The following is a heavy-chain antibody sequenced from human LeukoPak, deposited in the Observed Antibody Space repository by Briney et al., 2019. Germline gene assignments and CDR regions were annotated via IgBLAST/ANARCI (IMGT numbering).Heavy chain of an antibody. CDR2: INPNSGGT. J-gene: IGHJ4*02. D-gene: IGHD3-3*01. V-gene: IGHV1-2*02. Sequence: ASVKVSCKASGYTFTGYYMHWVRQAPGQGLEWMGWINPNSGGTNYAQKFQGRVTMTRDRSISTAYMELSRLRSDDTAVYYCARDLGITIFGVAEDYWGQGTLVTVSS. CDR3: ARDLGITIFGVAEDY. CDR1: GYTFTGYY.